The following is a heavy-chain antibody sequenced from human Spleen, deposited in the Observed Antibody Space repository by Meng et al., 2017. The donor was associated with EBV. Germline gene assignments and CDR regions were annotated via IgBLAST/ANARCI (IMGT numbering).Heavy chain of an antibody. Sequence: EVQLLESGGGLVQPGGSLRLFCEASGFTFINYAMSWVRQAPGKGLEWVSGISGSGGSTHYADSVKGRFTISRDNSRNTMFLQMNSLRADDTAVYYCARYYGDYGYIFDYWGQGTLVTVAS. CDR3: ARYYGDYGYIFDY. CDR2: ISGSGGST. CDR1: GFTFINYA. D-gene: IGHD4-17*01. V-gene: IGHV3-23*01. J-gene: IGHJ4*02.